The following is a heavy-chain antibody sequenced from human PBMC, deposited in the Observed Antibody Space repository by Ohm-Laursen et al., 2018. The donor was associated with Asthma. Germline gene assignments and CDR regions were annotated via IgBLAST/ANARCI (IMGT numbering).Heavy chain of an antibody. CDR1: KFTFSNHW. Sequence: SLRLSCAASKFTFSNHWMNWVRQAPGKGLEWVSSISSSSSYIYYADSVKGRFTISRDNAKNSLYLQMNSLRAEDTAVYYCARDSPSVEMATTDFDYWGQGTLVTVSS. V-gene: IGHV3-21*01. D-gene: IGHD5-24*01. J-gene: IGHJ4*02. CDR3: ARDSPSVEMATTDFDY. CDR2: ISSSSSYI.